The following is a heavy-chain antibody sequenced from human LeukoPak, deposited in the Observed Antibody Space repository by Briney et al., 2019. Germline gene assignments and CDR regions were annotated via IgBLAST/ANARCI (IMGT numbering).Heavy chain of an antibody. V-gene: IGHV7-4-1*02. CDR3: ARDPGGIAAAGFCVD. CDR2: INTNTGNP. Sequence: ASVKVSCKASGYTFTSYAMNWVRQAPGQGLEWMGWINTNTGNPTYAQGFTGRFVFSLDTSVSTAYLQISSLKAEDTAVYYCARDPGGIAAAGFCVDWGQGTLATVSS. CDR1: GYTFTSYA. J-gene: IGHJ4*02. D-gene: IGHD6-13*01.